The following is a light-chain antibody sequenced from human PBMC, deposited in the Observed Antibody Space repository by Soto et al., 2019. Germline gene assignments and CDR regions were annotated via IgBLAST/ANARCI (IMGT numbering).Light chain of an antibody. V-gene: IGLV2-14*03. CDR2: DVS. CDR3: SSYTDTATLV. Sequence: QSVLTQPASVSGSPGQSITISCTGTSSDVGGYNYVSWYQQHPGKAPKLMIYDVSNRPSGVSNRFSGSKSGNTASLTISGLQAEDEGDYHCSSYTDTATLVFGTGTKVTVL. CDR1: SSDVGGYNY. J-gene: IGLJ1*01.